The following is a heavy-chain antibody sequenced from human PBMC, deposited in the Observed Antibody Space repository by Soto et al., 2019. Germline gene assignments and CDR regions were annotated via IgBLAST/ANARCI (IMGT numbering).Heavy chain of an antibody. V-gene: IGHV3-30*18. CDR1: GFTFSSYG. J-gene: IGHJ6*03. D-gene: IGHD6-6*01. CDR2: ISYDGSNK. CDR3: AKDLYSSSSKGAYYYYYFYMDV. Sequence: GGSLRLSCAASGFTFSSYGMHWVRQAPGKGLEWVAVISYDGSNKYYADSVKGRFTISRDNSKNTLYLQMNSLRAEDTAVYYCAKDLYSSSSKGAYYYYYFYMDVWGKGTTVTVSS.